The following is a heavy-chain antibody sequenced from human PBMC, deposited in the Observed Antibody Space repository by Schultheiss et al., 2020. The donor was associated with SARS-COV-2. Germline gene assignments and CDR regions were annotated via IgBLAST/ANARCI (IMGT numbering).Heavy chain of an antibody. CDR1: GYTFTSYD. D-gene: IGHD3-3*01. CDR3: ARDLSHSRKLRFLEWLSSPDAFDI. CDR2: INPNSGST. J-gene: IGHJ3*02. Sequence: ASVKVSCKASGYTFTSYDINWVRQAPGQGLEWMGWINPNSGSTSYAQKFQGRVTMTRDTSTSTVYMELSSLRSEDTAVYYCARDLSHSRKLRFLEWLSSPDAFDIWGQGTMVT. V-gene: IGHV1-8*01.